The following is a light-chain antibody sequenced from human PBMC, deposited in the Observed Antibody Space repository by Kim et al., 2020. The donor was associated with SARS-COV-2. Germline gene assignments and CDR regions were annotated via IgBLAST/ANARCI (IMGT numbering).Light chain of an antibody. CDR1: QDITTA. CDR3: QQFKNYPRT. CDR2: DVA. J-gene: IGKJ1*01. Sequence: ASVGDRVTITCRASQDITTALAWYQQKPGKTPKLLMYDVATLESGVPSRFSGSGSGTDFTLTIGSLQPEDFATYYCQQFKNYPRTFGQGTKVDIK. V-gene: IGKV1D-13*01.